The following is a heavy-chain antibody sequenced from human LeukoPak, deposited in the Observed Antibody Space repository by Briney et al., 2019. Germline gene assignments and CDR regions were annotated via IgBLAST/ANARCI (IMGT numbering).Heavy chain of an antibody. D-gene: IGHD3-3*01. J-gene: IGHJ4*02. CDR2: ISYDGSNK. V-gene: IGHV3-30-3*01. CDR1: GFTFSNYP. Sequence: GGSLRLSCAASGFTFSNYPIHWVRQAPGKGLEWVAVISYDGSNKYYADSVKGRFTISRDNSKNTLYLQMNSLRAEDTAVYYCAKELRFLEWLLDGGTFDYWGQGTLVTVSS. CDR3: AKELRFLEWLLDGGTFDY.